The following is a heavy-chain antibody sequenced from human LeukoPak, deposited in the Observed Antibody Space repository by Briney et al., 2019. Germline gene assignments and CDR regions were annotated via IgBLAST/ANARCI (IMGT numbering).Heavy chain of an antibody. CDR1: RFTFSIYA. Sequence: GGSLRLSCAASRFTFSIYAMHWVRQAPGKGLEWVAVIAYTGMYEYYADSVKGRFTISRDNSKNTLYLQMNSLRVDDTAVYYCARAAAYYDSSGQYYMDVWGKGTTVTVSS. CDR2: IAYTGMYE. D-gene: IGHD3-22*01. J-gene: IGHJ6*03. V-gene: IGHV3-30*04. CDR3: ARAAAYYDSSGQYYMDV.